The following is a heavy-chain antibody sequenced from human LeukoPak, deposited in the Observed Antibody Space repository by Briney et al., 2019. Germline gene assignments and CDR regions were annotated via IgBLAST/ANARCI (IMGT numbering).Heavy chain of an antibody. CDR3: AKGIRAGYKQYYFDY. CDR2: ISGSGGST. CDR1: GFTFSSYA. V-gene: IGHV3-23*01. D-gene: IGHD5-24*01. J-gene: IGHJ4*02. Sequence: GGSLRLSCAASGFTFSSYAMSWVRQAPGKGLEWVSAISGSGGSTYYADSVKGRFTISRDYSKNTLYLQMNSLRAEDTAVYYCAKGIRAGYKQYYFDYWGQGTLVTVSS.